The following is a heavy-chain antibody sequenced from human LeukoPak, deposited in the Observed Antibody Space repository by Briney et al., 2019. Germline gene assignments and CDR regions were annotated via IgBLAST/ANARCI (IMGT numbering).Heavy chain of an antibody. D-gene: IGHD3-10*02. V-gene: IGHV3-23*01. CDR2: ISGSGGST. CDR3: AKMCSGYFDY. J-gene: IGHJ4*02. CDR1: GFTFRDYN. Sequence: PGGSLRLSCAASGFTFRDYNMHWVRQAPGKGLEWVSAISGSGGSTYYADSVKGRFTISRDNSKNTLYLQMNSLRAEDTAVYYCAKMCSGYFDYWGQGTLVTVSS.